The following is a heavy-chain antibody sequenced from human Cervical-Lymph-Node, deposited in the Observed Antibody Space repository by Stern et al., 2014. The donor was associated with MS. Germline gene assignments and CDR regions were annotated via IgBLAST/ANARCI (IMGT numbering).Heavy chain of an antibody. CDR2: IYYSGST. Sequence: VQLQESGPGLVKPSQTLSLTCTVSGGSISSGGYYWSWIRQHPGKGLERIGYIYYSGSTYYNPSLKSRVTISVDTSKNQFSLKLSSVTAADTAVYYCAREGTVTNYYYYGMDVWGQGTTVTVSS. CDR3: AREGTVTNYYYYGMDV. V-gene: IGHV4-31*03. D-gene: IGHD4-11*01. CDR1: GGSISSGGYY. J-gene: IGHJ6*02.